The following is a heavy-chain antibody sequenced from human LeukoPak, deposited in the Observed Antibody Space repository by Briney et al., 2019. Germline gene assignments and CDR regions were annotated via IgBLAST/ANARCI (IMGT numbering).Heavy chain of an antibody. CDR2: VKSKINGETP. V-gene: IGHV3-15*01. Sequence: GGSLRLSCAASGXTFXXAWXXXXXXAXGXXLXXVXXVKSKINGETPDYAAPVKGRFTISRDDSKNTAYLQMNSLITEDTAVYFCTRPSDGDYVGFDYWGRGTLVTVSS. CDR1: GXTFXXAW. J-gene: IGHJ4*02. CDR3: TRPSDGDYVGFDY. D-gene: IGHD4-17*01.